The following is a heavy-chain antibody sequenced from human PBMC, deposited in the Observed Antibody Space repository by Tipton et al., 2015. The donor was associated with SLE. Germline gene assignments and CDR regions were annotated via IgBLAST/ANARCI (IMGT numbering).Heavy chain of an antibody. J-gene: IGHJ4*02. Sequence: QLVQSGVEVKKPGASVNVSCKASGYSYISYDISWVRQAPGQGLEWMGWISGYNGNTNYAQKVQGRVTMTTDTSTNTAYMELTNLRSDDTAVYYCAISRLQPYYFDYWGQGTLVTVSS. CDR2: ISGYNGNT. D-gene: IGHD5-24*01. CDR3: AISRLQPYYFDY. V-gene: IGHV1-18*01. CDR1: GYSYISYD.